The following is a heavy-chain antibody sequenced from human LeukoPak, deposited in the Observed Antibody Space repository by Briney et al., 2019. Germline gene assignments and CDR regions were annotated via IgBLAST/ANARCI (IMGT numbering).Heavy chain of an antibody. J-gene: IGHJ4*02. D-gene: IGHD3-10*01. CDR2: IYYSGST. V-gene: IGHV4-39*07. CDR1: GGSISSSSYY. CDR3: ARGHRGGYPGVDY. Sequence: SETLSLTCTVSGGSISSSSYYWGWIRQPPGKGLEWIGSIYYSGSTYYNPSLKSRVTISVDTSKNQFSLKLSSVTAADTAVYYCARGHRGGYPGVDYWGQGTLVTVSS.